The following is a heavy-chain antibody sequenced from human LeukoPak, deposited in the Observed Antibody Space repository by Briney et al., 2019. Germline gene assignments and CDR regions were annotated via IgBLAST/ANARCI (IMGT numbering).Heavy chain of an antibody. J-gene: IGHJ5*02. D-gene: IGHD1-1*01. CDR3: ARAKWVGTTDNWFDP. Sequence: GGSLRLSCAASGFTFSDYSMNWVRQAPGRGLEWVSSITSSSSYIYYGDSVKGRFTISRDNAKNSLYLQMNSLRAEDTAVYYCARAKWVGTTDNWFDPWGQGTLVTVSS. V-gene: IGHV3-21*01. CDR1: GFTFSDYS. CDR2: ITSSSSYI.